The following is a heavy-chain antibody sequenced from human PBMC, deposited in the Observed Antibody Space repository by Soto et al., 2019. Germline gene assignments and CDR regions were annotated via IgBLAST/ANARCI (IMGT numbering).Heavy chain of an antibody. CDR1: GGSFSGYY. D-gene: IGHD3-9*01. CDR2: INDRGSI. V-gene: IGHV4-34*01. CDR3: ARESHDILTGPPWVWYFDL. Sequence: QVQLQQWGAGPLRPLETLSLTCGVSGGSFSGYYWAWIRQSPGKGLEWIGEINDRGSINYNPSLKSGFGISVDTSKNHYSLNLRSVTAADTAVYYCARESHDILTGPPWVWYFDLWGRGTLVTVSS. J-gene: IGHJ2*01.